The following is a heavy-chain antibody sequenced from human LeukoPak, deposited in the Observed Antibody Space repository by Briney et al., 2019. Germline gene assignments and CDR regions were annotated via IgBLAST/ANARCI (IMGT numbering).Heavy chain of an antibody. J-gene: IGHJ4*02. D-gene: IGHD2-2*01. Sequence: SETLSLTCTVSGGSISSSSYYWGWIRQPPGKGLEWIGSIYYSGSTPYNPSLKSRVTISVDTSKNQFSLKLSSLTAADTAVYYCARERREQLLPPYTRSVTYFDFWGQGSLVTVSS. CDR3: ARERREQLLPPYTRSVTYFDF. CDR1: GGSISSSSYY. V-gene: IGHV4-39*07. CDR2: IYYSGST.